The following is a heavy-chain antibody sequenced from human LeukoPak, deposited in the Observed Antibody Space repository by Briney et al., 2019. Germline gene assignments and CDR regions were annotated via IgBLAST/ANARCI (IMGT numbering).Heavy chain of an antibody. V-gene: IGHV3-30*04. D-gene: IGHD3-22*01. J-gene: IGHJ4*02. Sequence: PGGSLRLSCAASGFTFSSYTMYWVRETPGKGLEWVAVISYDGTNQHYADSVKGRFTISRDNSKNMLYLEVNSLRTEDTAIYYCARIITLDYYDSSSYSSPFVYWGQGILVTVSS. CDR1: GFTFSSYT. CDR3: ARIITLDYYDSSSYSSPFVY. CDR2: ISYDGTNQ.